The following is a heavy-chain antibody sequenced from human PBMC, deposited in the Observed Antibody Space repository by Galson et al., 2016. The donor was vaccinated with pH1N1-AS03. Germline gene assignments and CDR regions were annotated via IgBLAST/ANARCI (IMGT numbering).Heavy chain of an antibody. Sequence: LRLSCAASGFTLSGYGMHWVRQAPGKGPEWVAFIQYDESYRNYADSVKGRFSISRDISKNTLYLQMNSLRAEDTALYYCAKDKWAVAGSADSYFDYWGQGTLVTVSS. CDR3: AKDKWAVAGSADSYFDY. CDR1: GFTLSGYG. D-gene: IGHD6-19*01. J-gene: IGHJ4*02. CDR2: IQYDESYR. V-gene: IGHV3-30*02.